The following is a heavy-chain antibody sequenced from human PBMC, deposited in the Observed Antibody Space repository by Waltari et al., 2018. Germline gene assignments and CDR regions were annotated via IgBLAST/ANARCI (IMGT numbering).Heavy chain of an antibody. Sequence: EVQLVESGGGLVQPGGSLRLSCAASGFTFSSYWMSWVRQAPGTGLEWVANIKQDGSEKYYVDSVKGRFTISRDNAKNSLYLQMNSLRAEDTAVYYCARDKGYDFWSGYQTLFDYWGQGTLVTVSS. CDR2: IKQDGSEK. CDR1: GFTFSSYW. D-gene: IGHD3-3*01. J-gene: IGHJ4*02. V-gene: IGHV3-7*01. CDR3: ARDKGYDFWSGYQTLFDY.